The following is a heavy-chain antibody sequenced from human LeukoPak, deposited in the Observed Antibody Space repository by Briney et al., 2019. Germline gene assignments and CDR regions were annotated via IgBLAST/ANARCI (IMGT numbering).Heavy chain of an antibody. CDR2: ISYDGSNK. D-gene: IGHD3-10*01. CDR3: ARDQAPGFFAFMATQALYFDY. CDR1: GFTFSSYA. Sequence: GGSLRLSCAASGFTFSSYAMHWVRQAPGKGLGWVAVISYDGSNKYYADSVKGRFTISRDNSKNTLYLQMNSLRAEDTAVYYCARDQAPGFFAFMATQALYFDYWGQGTLVTVSS. J-gene: IGHJ4*02. V-gene: IGHV3-30-3*01.